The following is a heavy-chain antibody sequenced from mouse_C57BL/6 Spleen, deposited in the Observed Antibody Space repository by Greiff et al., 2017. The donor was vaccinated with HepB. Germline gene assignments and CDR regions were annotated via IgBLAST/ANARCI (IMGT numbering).Heavy chain of an antibody. Sequence: QVQLKESGPGLVAPSQSLSITCTVSGFSLTSYGVDWVRQSPGQGLEWLGVIWGVGSTNYNSALKSRLSISKDNSKSQVFLKMNSLQTEDTAMYYWARDYYGRGYVDVWGTGTTATVSS. V-gene: IGHV2-6*01. D-gene: IGHD1-1*01. CDR2: IWGVGST. CDR1: GFSLTSYG. J-gene: IGHJ1*03. CDR3: ARDYYGRGYVDV.